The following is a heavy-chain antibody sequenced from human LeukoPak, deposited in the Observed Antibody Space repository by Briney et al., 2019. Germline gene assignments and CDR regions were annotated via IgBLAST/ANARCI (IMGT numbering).Heavy chain of an antibody. CDR1: GGSISSYY. V-gene: IGHV4-59*08. Sequence: SETLSLTCTVSGGSISSYYWSWIRQPPGKGLEWIGYIDYSGSTNYNPSLRSRVTISVDRSRNQFSLKVRSVTAADTAVYYCARLNGGYWGQGTLVTVSS. CDR2: IDYSGST. D-gene: IGHD1-1*01. CDR3: ARLNGGY. J-gene: IGHJ4*02.